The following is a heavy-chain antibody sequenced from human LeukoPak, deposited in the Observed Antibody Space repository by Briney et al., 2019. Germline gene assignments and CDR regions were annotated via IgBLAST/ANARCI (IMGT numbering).Heavy chain of an antibody. CDR3: ARRSAAAGIDAFDI. D-gene: IGHD6-13*01. V-gene: IGHV3-13*01. Sequence: PGGSLRLSCSASGFSFRNYDMHWVRQSTGKGLEWVSAVGTGGDTYYAGSVKGRFTVVRENAKNTLYLQMNSLRAGDTAMYYCARRSAAAGIDAFDIWGQGTMVTVSS. CDR2: VGTGGDT. CDR1: GFSFRNYD. J-gene: IGHJ3*02.